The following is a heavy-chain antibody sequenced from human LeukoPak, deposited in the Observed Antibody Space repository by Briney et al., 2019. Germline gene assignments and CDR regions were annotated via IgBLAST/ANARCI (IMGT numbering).Heavy chain of an antibody. CDR1: GFTFSYFA. CDR2: ISGSGGST. CDR3: AKDLSRGATTNYFDY. V-gene: IGHV3-23*01. D-gene: IGHD1-26*01. J-gene: IGHJ4*02. Sequence: PRGSLRPSCVPSGFTFSYFAMSWVRQAPGNGMEWVSAISGSGGSTYYADSVKGLFTISRDNSKNTLYLQMNSLRAEDTAVYYCAKDLSRGATTNYFDYWGQGTLVTVSS.